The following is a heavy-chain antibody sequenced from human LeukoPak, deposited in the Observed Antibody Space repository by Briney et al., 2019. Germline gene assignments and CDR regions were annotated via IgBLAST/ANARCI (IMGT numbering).Heavy chain of an antibody. J-gene: IGHJ4*02. CDR2: ISGSGGST. V-gene: IGHV3-23*01. CDR1: GFTFSSYT. CDR3: AKGGAAAGTSDY. Sequence: GGSLRLSCAASGFTFSSYTMSWVRQAPGKGLEWVSAISGSGGSTYYADSVKGRFTISRDNSKNSLYLQMNSLRAEDTAVYYCAKGGAAAGTSDYWGQGTLVTVSS. D-gene: IGHD6-13*01.